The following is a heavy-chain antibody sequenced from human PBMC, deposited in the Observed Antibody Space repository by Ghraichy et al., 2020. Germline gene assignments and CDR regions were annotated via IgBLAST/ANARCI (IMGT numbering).Heavy chain of an antibody. J-gene: IGHJ4*02. CDR1: GGSISSYY. CDR2: IYYSGST. Sequence: TLSLTCTVSGGSISSYYWSWIRQPPGKGLEWIGYIYYSGSTNYNPSLKSRVTISVDTSKNQFSLKLSSVTAADTAVYYCARGGYYYDSSGPIDYWGQGTLVTVSS. V-gene: IGHV4-59*01. D-gene: IGHD3-22*01. CDR3: ARGGYYYDSSGPIDY.